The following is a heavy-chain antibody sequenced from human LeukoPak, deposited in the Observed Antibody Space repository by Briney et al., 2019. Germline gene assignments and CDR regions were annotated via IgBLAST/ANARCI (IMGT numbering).Heavy chain of an antibody. Sequence: PGGSLRLSCAASGFTFSSYCMSWVRQAPGKGLEWVANIKQDGSEKYYVDSVKGRFTISRDNAKNSLYLQMNSLRAEDTAVYYCARDKDDPWGIVVVTPDYWGQGTLVTVSS. CDR3: ARDKDDPWGIVVVTPDY. J-gene: IGHJ4*02. CDR1: GFTFSSYC. D-gene: IGHD3-22*01. CDR2: IKQDGSEK. V-gene: IGHV3-7*01.